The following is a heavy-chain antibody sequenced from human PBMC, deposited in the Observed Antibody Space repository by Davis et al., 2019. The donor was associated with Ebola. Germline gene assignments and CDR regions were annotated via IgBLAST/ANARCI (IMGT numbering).Heavy chain of an antibody. CDR3: VRDRLRADR. CDR2: IWFDGSNK. Sequence: GESLKISCAASGFIFSSYDMYWVRQVPGKGLEWVSLIWFDGSNKYYADSVKGRFTISRDNSRNTLYLQMNSLGAEDTAVYYCVRDRLRADRWGQGTQVSVSS. CDR1: GFIFSSYD. V-gene: IGHV3-33*07. D-gene: IGHD4-17*01. J-gene: IGHJ5*02.